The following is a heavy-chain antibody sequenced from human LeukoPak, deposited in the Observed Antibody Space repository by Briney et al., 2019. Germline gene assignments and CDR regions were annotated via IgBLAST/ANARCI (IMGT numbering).Heavy chain of an antibody. J-gene: IGHJ6*02. Sequence: SETLSLTCTVSGYSISSGYYWGWIRQPPGKGLEWIGSIYHSGSTYYNPSLKSRVTISVDTSKNQFSLKLSSVTAADTAVYYCARGREEWFGDQAFSYGMDVWGQGTTVTVSS. CDR3: ARGREEWFGDQAFSYGMDV. D-gene: IGHD3-10*01. V-gene: IGHV4-38-2*02. CDR2: IYHSGST. CDR1: GYSISSGYY.